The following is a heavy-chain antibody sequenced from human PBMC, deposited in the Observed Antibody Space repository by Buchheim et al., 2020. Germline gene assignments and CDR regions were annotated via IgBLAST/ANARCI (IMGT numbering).Heavy chain of an antibody. V-gene: IGHV3-30-3*01. CDR1: GFTFSSYA. J-gene: IGHJ6*02. CDR2: ISYDGSNK. CDR3: ASGGEDSSGYYLRVYYYGMDV. D-gene: IGHD3-22*01. Sequence: QVQLVESGGGVVQPGRSLRLSCAASGFTFSSYAMHWVRQAPGKGLEWVAVISYDGSNKYYADSVKGGFTISRDNSKKTLYLQMNSLRAEDTAVYYCASGGEDSSGYYLRVYYYGMDVWGQGTT.